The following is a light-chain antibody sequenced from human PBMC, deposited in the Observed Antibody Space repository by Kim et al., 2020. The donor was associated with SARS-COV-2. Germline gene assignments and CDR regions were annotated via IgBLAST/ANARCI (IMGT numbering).Light chain of an antibody. V-gene: IGLV3-21*04. CDR2: YDS. J-gene: IGLJ2*01. CDR3: QVWDSSSDHRVV. Sequence: PGETARVSCGGNGIGSKSVHWYQQKSGQAPVLVIYYDSDRPSGIPERFSGSNSGNTATLTISRVEAGDEADYYCQVWDSSSDHRVVFGGGTQLTVL. CDR1: GIGSKS.